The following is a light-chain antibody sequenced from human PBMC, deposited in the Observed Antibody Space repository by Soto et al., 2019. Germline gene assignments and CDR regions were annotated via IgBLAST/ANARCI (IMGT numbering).Light chain of an antibody. CDR2: DAS. Sequence: EIGLWQSPGTLPLSTGERATLSCRASQSVSSYLAWYQLKPVQAPRLLIYDASNRATGIPARFSGSGSGTDFTLTISSLEPEDFAMYYCQQRSNWPPEFTFGQGTRLEI. V-gene: IGKV3-11*01. CDR1: QSVSSY. CDR3: QQRSNWPPEFT. J-gene: IGKJ5*01.